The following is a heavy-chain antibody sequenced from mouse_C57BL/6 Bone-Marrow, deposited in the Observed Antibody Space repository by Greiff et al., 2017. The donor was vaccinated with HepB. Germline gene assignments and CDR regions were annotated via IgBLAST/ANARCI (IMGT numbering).Heavy chain of an antibody. D-gene: IGHD2-14*01. CDR1: GFNIKDDY. Sequence: EVKVVESGAELVRPGASVKLSCTASGFNIKDDYMHWVKQRPEQGLEWIGWIDPENGDTEYASKFQGKATITADTSSNTAYLQLSSLTSEDTAVYYCTTLIGYFDYWGQGTTLTVSS. CDR3: TTLIGYFDY. J-gene: IGHJ2*01. V-gene: IGHV14-4*01. CDR2: IDPENGDT.